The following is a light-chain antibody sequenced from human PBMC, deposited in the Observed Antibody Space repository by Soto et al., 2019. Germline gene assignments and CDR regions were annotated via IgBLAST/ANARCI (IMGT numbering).Light chain of an antibody. J-gene: IGLJ2*01. CDR3: AAWDDSLTGPV. Sequence: QSVLTQPPSASGTPGQRVTISCSGSSSNIGSNTLSWYQQLPGTAPKLFIYRDSQRPSGVPDRFSSSKSGTSASLAISGLQSEDEADYYCAAWDDSLTGPVFGGGTKLTVL. CDR1: SSNIGSNT. CDR2: RDS. V-gene: IGLV1-44*01.